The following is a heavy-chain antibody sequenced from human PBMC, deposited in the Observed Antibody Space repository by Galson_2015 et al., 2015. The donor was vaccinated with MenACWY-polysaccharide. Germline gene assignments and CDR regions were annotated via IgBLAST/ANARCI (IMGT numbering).Heavy chain of an antibody. CDR2: MHTSGRS. CDR1: GGSISSYY. V-gene: IGHV4-59*01. CDR3: VAELFRAPFGWFGP. Sequence: ETLSLTCTVSGGSISSYYWGWIRQSPGKGLEWIGYMHTSGRSNYNPSLRSRVTISVDTSKNEFSLNLSSVTAADTAVYYCVAELFRAPFGWFGPWGQGTLVTVSS. J-gene: IGHJ5*02. D-gene: IGHD3-16*01.